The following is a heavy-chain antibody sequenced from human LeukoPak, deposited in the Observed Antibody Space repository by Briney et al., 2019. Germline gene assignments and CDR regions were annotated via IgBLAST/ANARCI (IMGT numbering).Heavy chain of an antibody. V-gene: IGHV4-39*07. CDR3: AIKLGYQLPPHY. CDR2: IYYSGST. CDR1: GGSISSSSYY. D-gene: IGHD2-2*01. J-gene: IGHJ4*02. Sequence: PSETLSLTCTVSGGSISSSSYYWGWIRQPPGKGLEWIGSIYYSGSTYYNPSLKSRVTISVGTSKNQFSLKLSSVTAADTAVYYCAIKLGYQLPPHYWGQGTLVTVSS.